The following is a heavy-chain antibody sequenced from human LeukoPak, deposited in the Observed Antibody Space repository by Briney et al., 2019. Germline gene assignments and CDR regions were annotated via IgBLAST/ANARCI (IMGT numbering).Heavy chain of an antibody. J-gene: IGHJ4*02. V-gene: IGHV3-30*04. D-gene: IGHD5-24*01. CDR2: ISYDGWNE. CDR1: GFTFSSYA. CDR3: ARDPDRDGYNYPLDY. Sequence: GGSLRLSCAASGFTFSSYAMHWVRQAPGKGLEWVALISYDGWNEYYADSVKGRFTISRDNSKNTLYLQMNSLRAEDTAVYYCARDPDRDGYNYPLDYWGQGTLVTVSS.